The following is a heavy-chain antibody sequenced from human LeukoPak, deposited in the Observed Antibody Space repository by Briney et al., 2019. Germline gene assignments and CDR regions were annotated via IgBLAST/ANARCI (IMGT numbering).Heavy chain of an antibody. Sequence: GGSLRLSCAASGFTFSSYAMHWVRQAPGKGLEWVAVISYDGSNKYYADSVKGRFTISRDNAKNSLYLQMNSLRAEDTAVYYCASIQLWLPFDYWGQGTLVTVSS. V-gene: IGHV3-30*04. J-gene: IGHJ4*02. CDR2: ISYDGSNK. D-gene: IGHD5-18*01. CDR3: ASIQLWLPFDY. CDR1: GFTFSSYA.